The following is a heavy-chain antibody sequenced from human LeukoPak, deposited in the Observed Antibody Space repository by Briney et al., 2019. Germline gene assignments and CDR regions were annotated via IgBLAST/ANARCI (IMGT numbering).Heavy chain of an antibody. CDR1: GFTVSSIH. Sequence: GGSLRLSCAASGFTVSSIHMVWVRQAPGKGLEWVSVTYTGGNSYYADSVKSRFIISRDISKNTLYLQMNSLRAEDSALYYCARGGRGSAAVVAPRSFDTWGQGTMVTVSS. CDR3: ARGGRGSAAVVAPRSFDT. D-gene: IGHD3-22*01. CDR2: TYTGGNS. V-gene: IGHV3-53*01. J-gene: IGHJ3*02.